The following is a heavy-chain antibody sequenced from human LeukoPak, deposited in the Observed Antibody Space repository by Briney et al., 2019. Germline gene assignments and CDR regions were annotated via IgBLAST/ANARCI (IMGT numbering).Heavy chain of an antibody. CDR3: ARGGIITSYAFEI. J-gene: IGHJ3*02. CDR1: GFTFSTYV. V-gene: IGHV3-21*01. CDR2: ISSTSNYI. D-gene: IGHD1-26*01. Sequence: GGSLRLSCAASGFTFSTYVISWVRQAPGKGLEWVSCISSTSNYIFYADSVRGRFTISRDNAKNSLYLQMDSLRAEDTAVYYCARGGIITSYAFEIWGQGAMVTVSS.